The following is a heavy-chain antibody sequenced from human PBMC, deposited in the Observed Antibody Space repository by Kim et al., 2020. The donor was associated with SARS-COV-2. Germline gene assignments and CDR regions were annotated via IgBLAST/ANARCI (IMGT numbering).Heavy chain of an antibody. V-gene: IGHV4-59*12. CDR1: GGPISGYY. J-gene: IGHJ3*02. Sequence: SETLSLTCTVSGGPISGYYWQWMLQQPGRGLEELGYDYYRGKADYYHSFNSRLPSTLDKTKNQFSLMPPYVITADTAMYYCSRDSRAGYNGLAIWGRGT. CDR2: DYYRGKA. D-gene: IGHD1-1*01. CDR3: SRDSRAGYNGLAI.